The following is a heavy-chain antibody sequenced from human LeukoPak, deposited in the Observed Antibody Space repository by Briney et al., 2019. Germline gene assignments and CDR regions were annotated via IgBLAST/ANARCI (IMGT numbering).Heavy chain of an antibody. J-gene: IGHJ4*02. CDR2: INPNSGGT. Sequence: ASVKVSCKASGYTFTGYYIHWVRQAPGQGLEWMGWINPNSGGTNYAQKFQGRVTMTRDTSISTAYMELSRLRSDDTAVYYCARGGMITFGGVIGSDYWGQGTLVTVSS. CDR1: GYTFTGYY. V-gene: IGHV1-2*02. D-gene: IGHD3-16*02. CDR3: ARGGMITFGGVIGSDY.